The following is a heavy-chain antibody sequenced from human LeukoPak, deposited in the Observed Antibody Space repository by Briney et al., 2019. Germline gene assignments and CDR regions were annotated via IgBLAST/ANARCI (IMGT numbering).Heavy chain of an antibody. V-gene: IGHV3-23*01. CDR3: AKMSSSWTYYYGMDV. CDR2: IRVGGET. D-gene: IGHD6-13*01. CDR1: GFTFSSYA. Sequence: PGGSLKLSCAASGFTFSSYAMGWVRQAPGKGLEWVSAIRVGGETHYADSVKGRFTISRDNSENTLYLQMSGLRAEDTAVYYCAKMSSSWTYYYGMDVWGQGTTVTVSS. J-gene: IGHJ6*02.